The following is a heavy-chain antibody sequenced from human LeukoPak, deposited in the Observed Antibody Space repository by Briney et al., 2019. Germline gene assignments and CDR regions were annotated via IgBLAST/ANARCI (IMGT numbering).Heavy chain of an antibody. Sequence: SETLSLTCTVSGGSISSYYWSWIRQPPGKGPEWIGYIYYSGSTNYNPSLKSRVTISVDTSKNQFSLKLSSVTAADTAVYYCARRTYYYDSSGYYIFDYWGQGTLVTVSS. V-gene: IGHV4-59*01. J-gene: IGHJ4*02. CDR3: ARRTYYYDSSGYYIFDY. CDR2: IYYSGST. CDR1: GGSISSYY. D-gene: IGHD3-22*01.